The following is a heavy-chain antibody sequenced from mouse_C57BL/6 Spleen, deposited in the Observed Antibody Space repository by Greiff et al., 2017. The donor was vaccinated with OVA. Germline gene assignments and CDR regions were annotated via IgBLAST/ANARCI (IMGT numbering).Heavy chain of an antibody. V-gene: IGHV1-53*01. CDR3: AFITTVVRGYFDV. D-gene: IGHD1-1*01. CDR2: INPSNGGT. Sequence: VKLQQPGTELVKPGASVKLSCKASGYTFTSYWMHWVKQRPGQGLEWIGNINPSNGGTNYNEKFKSKATLTVDKSSSTAYMQLSSLTSEDSAVYYCAFITTVVRGYFDVWGTGTTVTVSS. J-gene: IGHJ1*03. CDR1: GYTFTSYW.